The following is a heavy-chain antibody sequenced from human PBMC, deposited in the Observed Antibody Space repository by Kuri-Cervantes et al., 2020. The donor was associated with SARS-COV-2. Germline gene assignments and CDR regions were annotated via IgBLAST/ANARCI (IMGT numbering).Heavy chain of an antibody. D-gene: IGHD3-22*01. CDR1: GFTFRSSA. CDR3: AADPKIGPFYYYYGMDV. V-gene: IGHV1-58*01. CDR2: IVVGSGDT. J-gene: IGHJ6*02. Sequence: GGSLRLSCKASGFTFRSSAVQWVRQARGQHLEWIGRIVVGSGDTNYAQEFHERVTITRDVSTSTAYMELSSLRSEDTAVYYCAADPKIGPFYYYYGMDVWGQGTTVTVSS.